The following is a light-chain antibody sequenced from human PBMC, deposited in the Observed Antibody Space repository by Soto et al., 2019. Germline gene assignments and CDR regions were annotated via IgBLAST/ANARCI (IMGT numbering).Light chain of an antibody. CDR3: LDYGSSTFT. J-gene: IGKJ3*01. V-gene: IGKV3-20*01. Sequence: ETVLTQSPGTLSLSPGERATLSCRASQSVSSRYLAWYQQKPGQSPRLLIYGASSSAAGIPDRFDGSGSGTDFTLTINRLEPEDFAVYYGLDYGSSTFTFGRRTKVDVK. CDR1: QSVSSRY. CDR2: GAS.